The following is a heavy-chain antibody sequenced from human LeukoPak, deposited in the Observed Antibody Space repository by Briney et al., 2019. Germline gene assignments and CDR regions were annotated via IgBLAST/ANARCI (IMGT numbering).Heavy chain of an antibody. Sequence: KPSETLSLTCTVSGGSISSYYWSWIRQPPGKALEWFGYIYYSGTTNYNPSLKSRVTMSLDTSKNQFSLKLRSVTAADTAVYYCARLHETGLLFDYWGQGTLVTVSS. CDR3: ARLHETGLLFDY. CDR2: IYYSGTT. D-gene: IGHD3-9*01. J-gene: IGHJ4*02. CDR1: GGSISSYY. V-gene: IGHV4-59*08.